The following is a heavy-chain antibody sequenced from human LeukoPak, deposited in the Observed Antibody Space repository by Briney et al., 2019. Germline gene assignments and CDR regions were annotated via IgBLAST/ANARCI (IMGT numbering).Heavy chain of an antibody. V-gene: IGHV1-69*05. D-gene: IGHD3-22*01. CDR3: AGDADSSGYYWLDY. CDR1: GGTFSSYA. J-gene: IGHJ4*02. CDR2: IIPIFGTA. Sequence: SVKVSCKASGGTFSSYAISWVRQAPGQGLEWMGRIIPIFGTANYAQKFQGRVTITTDESTSTAYMELSSLRSEDTAVYYCAGDADSSGYYWLDYWGQGTLVTVSS.